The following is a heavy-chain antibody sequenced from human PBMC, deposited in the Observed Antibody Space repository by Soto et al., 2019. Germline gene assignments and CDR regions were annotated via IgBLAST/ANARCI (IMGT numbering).Heavy chain of an antibody. Sequence: SETLSLTCTVSGGSISSYYWSWIRQPPGKGLEWIGYIYYSGSTNYNPSLKSRVTISVDTSKNQFSLKLSSVTAADTAVYYCAILRYCSGGSCDDWFDPWGQGTLVTVSS. CDR2: IYYSGST. V-gene: IGHV4-59*01. CDR1: GGSISSYY. J-gene: IGHJ5*02. CDR3: AILRYCSGGSCDDWFDP. D-gene: IGHD2-15*01.